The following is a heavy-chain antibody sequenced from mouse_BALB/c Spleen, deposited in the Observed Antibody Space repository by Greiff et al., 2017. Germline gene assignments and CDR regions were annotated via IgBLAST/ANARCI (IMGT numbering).Heavy chain of an antibody. D-gene: IGHD2-3*01. CDR2: ISSGGSYT. Sequence: EVQVVESGGGLEKPGGSLKLSCAASGFTFSSYTMSWVRQTPEKRLEWVATISSGGSYTYYPDSVKGRFTISRDNAKNTLYLQMSSLKSEDTAMYYCTREEAYDPYYAMDYWGQGTSVTVSS. V-gene: IGHV5-6-4*01. CDR3: TREEAYDPYYAMDY. CDR1: GFTFSSYT. J-gene: IGHJ4*01.